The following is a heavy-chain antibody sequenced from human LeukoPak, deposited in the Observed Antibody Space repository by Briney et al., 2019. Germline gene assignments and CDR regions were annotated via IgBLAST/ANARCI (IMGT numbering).Heavy chain of an antibody. V-gene: IGHV4-34*01. Sequence: SETLSLTCAVYGGSFSGYYWSWIRQPPGKGLEWIGEINHSGSTNYNPSLKSRVTISVDTSKNQFSLKLSSVTAADAAVYYCARTRYYYNSRSYGAPYYFDYWGQGTLVTVSS. J-gene: IGHJ4*02. CDR3: ARTRYYYNSRSYGAPYYFDY. D-gene: IGHD3-10*01. CDR1: GGSFSGYY. CDR2: INHSGST.